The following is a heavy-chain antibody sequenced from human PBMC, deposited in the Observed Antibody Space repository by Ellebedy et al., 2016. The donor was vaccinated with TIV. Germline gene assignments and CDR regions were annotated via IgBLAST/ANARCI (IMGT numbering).Heavy chain of an antibody. D-gene: IGHD2/OR15-2a*01. CDR3: ARDNSLVIRYFDL. CDR1: GYTFTGYY. J-gene: IGHJ2*01. CDR2: INPSGGST. V-gene: IGHV1-46*01. Sequence: ASVKVSCKASGYTFTGYYMHWVRQAPGQGLEWMGIINPSGGSTSYAQKFQGRVTMTRDTSTSTVYMELSSLRSEDTAVYYCARDNSLVIRYFDLWGRGTPVTVSS.